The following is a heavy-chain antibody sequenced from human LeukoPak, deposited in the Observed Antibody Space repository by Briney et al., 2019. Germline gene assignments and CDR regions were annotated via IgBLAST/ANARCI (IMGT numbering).Heavy chain of an antibody. J-gene: IGHJ4*02. Sequence: ASVKVSCKASGYTFTGYYMHWVRQAPGQGLEWMGWINPNSGGTDYAQSFQGRVTMTRDTSISTAYMELTRLRSDDTAVYYCARGPSSGWFLSQFDYWGQGTLVPVSS. CDR3: ARGPSSGWFLSQFDY. CDR1: GYTFTGYY. V-gene: IGHV1-2*02. CDR2: INPNSGGT. D-gene: IGHD6-19*01.